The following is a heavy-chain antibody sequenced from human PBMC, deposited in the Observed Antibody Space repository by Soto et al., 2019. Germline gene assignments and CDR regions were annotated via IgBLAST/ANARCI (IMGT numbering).Heavy chain of an antibody. CDR3: ASVEIPGGTVTTRYYYYGMDV. CDR2: IIPIFGTA. J-gene: IGHJ6*02. CDR1: GGTFSSYA. V-gene: IGHV1-69*01. Sequence: QVQLVQSGAEVKKPGSSVTVSCKASGGTFSSYAISWVRQAPGQGLEWMGGIIPIFGTANYAQKFQGRVTITADESTSTAYMELSSLRSEDTAVYYCASVEIPGGTVTTRYYYYGMDVWGQGTTVTVSS. D-gene: IGHD4-4*01.